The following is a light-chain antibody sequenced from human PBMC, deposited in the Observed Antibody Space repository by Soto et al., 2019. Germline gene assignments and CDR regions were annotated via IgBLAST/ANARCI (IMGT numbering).Light chain of an antibody. V-gene: IGKV3-20*01. CDR1: QSVSSSY. J-gene: IGKJ2*01. CDR2: GAS. Sequence: EIVLTQSPGTLSLSPGERATLSCRASQSVSSSYLGWYQQKPGQAPRLLIYGASSRATGIPDRFSGSGSGTDFTLTISRLEPEDFAVYYCQQYGSSLYTFGPGTKLEIK. CDR3: QQYGSSLYT.